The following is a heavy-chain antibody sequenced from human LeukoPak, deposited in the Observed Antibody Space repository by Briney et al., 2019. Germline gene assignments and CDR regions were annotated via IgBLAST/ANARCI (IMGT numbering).Heavy chain of an antibody. CDR2: INHSGST. CDR1: RGSFSGHY. J-gene: IGHJ4*02. D-gene: IGHD6-6*01. V-gene: IGHV4-34*01. Sequence: PSETLPLTRAVYRGSFSGHYWSWIRQPPAKGREWIGVINHSGSTNYNPPLKSRVTISVDTSKNQFSLKLSSVTAADTAVYYCARVSSSGIAARRVLIDYWGQGTLVTVSS. CDR3: ARVSSSGIAARRVLIDY.